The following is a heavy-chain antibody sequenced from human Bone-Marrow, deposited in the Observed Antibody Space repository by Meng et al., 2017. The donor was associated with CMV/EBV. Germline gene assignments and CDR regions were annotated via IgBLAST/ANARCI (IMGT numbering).Heavy chain of an antibody. CDR3: ARDSKPEYYSNYPSNWFDP. Sequence: ASVKVSCKASGYTFTSYGISWVRQAPGQGLEWIGWISAYNGNTNYAQKLQGRVTMTTDTSTSTAYMELRSLRSDDTAVYYCARDSKPEYYSNYPSNWFDPWGQGTLVTVSS. V-gene: IGHV1-18*01. CDR1: GYTFTSYG. CDR2: ISAYNGNT. D-gene: IGHD4-11*01. J-gene: IGHJ5*02.